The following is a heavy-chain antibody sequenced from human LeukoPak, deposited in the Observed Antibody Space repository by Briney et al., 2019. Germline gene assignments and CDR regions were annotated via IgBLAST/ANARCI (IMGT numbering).Heavy chain of an antibody. CDR3: ARGESITIFGVVSGGYFDY. D-gene: IGHD3-3*01. V-gene: IGHV5-51*01. CDR2: IYPGDSDV. CDR1: GYSFTIYW. Sequence: GESLKISCEGSGYSFTIYWIGWVRQMPGKGLDWMGIIYPGDSDVRYNPSFQGQVTISADKSISTAYLQWSSLKASDTAMYYCARGESITIFGVVSGGYFDYWGQGTLVTVSS. J-gene: IGHJ4*02.